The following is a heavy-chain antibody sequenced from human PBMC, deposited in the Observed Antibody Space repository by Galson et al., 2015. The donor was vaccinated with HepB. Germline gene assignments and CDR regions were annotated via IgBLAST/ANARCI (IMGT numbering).Heavy chain of an antibody. D-gene: IGHD3-22*01. CDR2: ISGSAGST. J-gene: IGHJ4*02. V-gene: IGHV3-23*01. CDR1: GFTFSNYA. CDR3: ARGYDSGGYYPDY. Sequence: SLRLSCAASGFTFSNYAMSWVRQAPGKGLEWVSSISGSAGSTFYADSVKGRFTISRDNAHNSLFLQMNSLRDEDTAVYYCARGYDSGGYYPDYWGQGTLVTVSS.